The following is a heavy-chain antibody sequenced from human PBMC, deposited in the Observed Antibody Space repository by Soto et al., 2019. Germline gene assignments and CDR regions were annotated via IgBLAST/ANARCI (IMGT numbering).Heavy chain of an antibody. Sequence: GGSLRLSCAASGFTFNSYAMNWVRQAPGKGLAWVSAIGTDGNTYYANSVKGRFTISRDNSRTTLYLQMNSLRVEDTALYYCVRKYPGTRTFDYWGQGTLVTVSS. CDR2: IGTDGNT. D-gene: IGHD2-2*01. CDR1: GFTFNSYA. V-gene: IGHV3-23*01. J-gene: IGHJ4*01. CDR3: VRKYPGTRTFDY.